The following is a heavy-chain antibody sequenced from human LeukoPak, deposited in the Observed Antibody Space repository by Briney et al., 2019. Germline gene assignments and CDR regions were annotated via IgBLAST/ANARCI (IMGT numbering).Heavy chain of an antibody. D-gene: IGHD6-19*01. CDR2: VYPGTSDS. J-gene: IGHJ4*02. CDR1: GYTLTTNW. CDR3: ARLGGYSTGWSLQY. V-gene: IGHV5-51*01. Sequence: GGSLKISCKGVGYTLTTNWIAWGRQMPGKGLEGMEGVYPGTSDSRYSPSFEGQVTLSADSSLSAAYLQWRSLKASDRAMYYCARLGGYSTGWSLQYWGQGTLVTVSS.